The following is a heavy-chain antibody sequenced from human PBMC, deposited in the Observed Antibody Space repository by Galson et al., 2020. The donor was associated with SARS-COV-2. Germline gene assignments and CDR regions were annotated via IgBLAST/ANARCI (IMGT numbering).Heavy chain of an antibody. CDR3: TRVGETTVPTSNWFDP. Sequence: GGSLRLSCTASGFTFGDYAMSWFRQAPGKGLEWVGFIRSKAYGGTTEYAAAVKGRFTISRDDSKSIAYLQMNSLKTEDTAVYYCTRVGETTVPTSNWFDPWGQGTLVTVSS. D-gene: IGHD4-17*01. J-gene: IGHJ5*02. V-gene: IGHV3-49*03. CDR2: IRSKAYGGTT. CDR1: GFTFGDYA.